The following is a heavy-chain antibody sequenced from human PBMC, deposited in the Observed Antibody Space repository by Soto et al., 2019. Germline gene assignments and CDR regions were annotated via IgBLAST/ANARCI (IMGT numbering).Heavy chain of an antibody. J-gene: IGHJ6*02. D-gene: IGHD6-19*01. Sequence: GGSLILSCTASGFTFGDYAMSWFRQAPGKGLEWVGFIRSKAYGGTTEYAASVKGRFTISRDDSKSIAYLQMNSLKTEDTAVYYCTRAISSGWYGLHYGMDVWGQGTTVTVSS. CDR3: TRAISSGWYGLHYGMDV. CDR2: IRSKAYGGTT. V-gene: IGHV3-49*03. CDR1: GFTFGDYA.